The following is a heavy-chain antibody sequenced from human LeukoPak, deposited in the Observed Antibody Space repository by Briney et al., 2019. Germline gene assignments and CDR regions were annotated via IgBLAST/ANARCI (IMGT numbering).Heavy chain of an antibody. CDR3: ARDPTSTRYCSSTSCSISHDY. V-gene: IGHV1-69*04. J-gene: IGHJ4*02. CDR1: GGTFSSYA. Sequence: SVKVSCKASGGTFSSYAISWVRQAPGQGLEWMGRIIPILGIANYAQKFQGRVTITADKSTSTAYMELSSLRSDDTAVYYCARDPTSTRYCSSTSCSISHDYWGQGTLVTVSS. CDR2: IIPILGIA. D-gene: IGHD2-2*01.